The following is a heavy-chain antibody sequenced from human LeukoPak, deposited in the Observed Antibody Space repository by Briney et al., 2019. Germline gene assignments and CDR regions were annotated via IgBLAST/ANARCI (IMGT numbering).Heavy chain of an antibody. CDR2: ISGGSGST. D-gene: IGHD4-17*01. Sequence: GGSLRLSCAASGFSFSNYAMSWVRQAPGKGLEWISIISGGSGSTYYADSVKGRFTISRDNSKNTLYLQMNSLRAEDTAVYYCARVGDYEAGWFDPWGQGTLVTVSS. CDR3: ARVGDYEAGWFDP. J-gene: IGHJ5*02. V-gene: IGHV3-23*01. CDR1: GFSFSNYA.